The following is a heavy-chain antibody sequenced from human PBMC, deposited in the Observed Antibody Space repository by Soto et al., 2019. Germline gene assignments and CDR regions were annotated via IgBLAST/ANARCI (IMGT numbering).Heavy chain of an antibody. CDR3: AKNGPAYADGFDS. CDR2: ISGSAGTT. CDR1: GFIFASYA. Sequence: EVQLSQSGGGWVQPGGSLRLSCSASGFIFASYAMSWVRQAPGKGLEWVSVISGSAGTTDYAGSVTGRFTISRDNSKNTLYLPMNSLKGEDTAVYYCAKNGPAYADGFDSWGQGTMVTVSS. D-gene: IGHD2-8*01. J-gene: IGHJ3*01. V-gene: IGHV3-23*01.